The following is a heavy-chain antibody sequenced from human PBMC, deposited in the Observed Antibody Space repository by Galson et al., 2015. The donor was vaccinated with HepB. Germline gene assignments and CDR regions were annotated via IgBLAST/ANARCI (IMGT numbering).Heavy chain of an antibody. CDR1: GFTFSRYG. Sequence: SLRLSCAASGFTFSRYGMHWLRQAPGKGLEWVAVIGYDGSLKNHADSVKGRFSISRDNSKNTLNLQMNSLRTEDTAIYYCARGRIYYDSSGYFLHWGQGSLVTVSS. V-gene: IGHV3-30*03. CDR2: IGYDGSLK. CDR3: ARGRIYYDSSGYFLH. D-gene: IGHD3-22*01. J-gene: IGHJ1*01.